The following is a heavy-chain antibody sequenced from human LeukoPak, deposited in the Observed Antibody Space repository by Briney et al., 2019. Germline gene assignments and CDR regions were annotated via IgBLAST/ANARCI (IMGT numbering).Heavy chain of an antibody. CDR3: ARDSAFGAAGLDY. J-gene: IGHJ4*02. V-gene: IGHV1-2*04. CDR1: GYTFTNYV. Sequence: ASVKVSCKTSGYTFTNYVINWVRQATGQGLGWMGWINPNSGGTNYAQKFQGWVTMTRDTSISTAYMELSRLRSDDTAVYYCARDSAFGAAGLDYWGQGTLVTVSS. D-gene: IGHD6-13*01. CDR2: INPNSGGT.